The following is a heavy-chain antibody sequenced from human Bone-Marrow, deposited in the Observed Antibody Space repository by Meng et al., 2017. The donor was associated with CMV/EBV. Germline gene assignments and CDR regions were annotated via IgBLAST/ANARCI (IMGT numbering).Heavy chain of an antibody. CDR3: ARGEVTKLGD. CDR1: GGSVSSISYY. Sequence: GPLRLSCSVSGGSVSSISYYWNWIRQPPGKALEWIGYIYYRGSAIYNPSLKSRVTISVDTSQNQFSLRLRSVTTADTAVYYCARGEVTKLGDWGQGPGVTVSS. CDR2: IYYRGSA. D-gene: IGHD4-17*01. J-gene: IGHJ4*02. V-gene: IGHV4-61*01.